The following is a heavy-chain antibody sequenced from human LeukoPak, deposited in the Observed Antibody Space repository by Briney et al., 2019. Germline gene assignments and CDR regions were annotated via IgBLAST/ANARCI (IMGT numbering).Heavy chain of an antibody. V-gene: IGHV3-21*01. J-gene: IGHJ6*01. CDR1: GFAFSSYS. Sequence: GSLRLSCGASGFAFSSYSMNWVRQAPGKGLEWVSSISSSSDYIYYADSVKGRFTISRDNAKNSLYLQMNSLRAEDTAVYYCARVDCSSSSCYYYYYGMDVWGQGTTVTVSS. D-gene: IGHD2-2*01. CDR3: ARVDCSSSSCYYYYYGMDV. CDR2: ISSSSDYI.